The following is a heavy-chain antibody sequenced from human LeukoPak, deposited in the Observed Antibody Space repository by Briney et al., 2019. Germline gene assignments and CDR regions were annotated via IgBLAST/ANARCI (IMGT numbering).Heavy chain of an antibody. V-gene: IGHV1-46*01. CDR2: INPSGGST. J-gene: IGHJ3*02. D-gene: IGHD3-22*01. CDR1: GYTFTSYY. CDR3: ARGDYYDSSGYTAWAFDI. Sequence: ASVKVSCKASGYTFTSYYMHWVRQPPGQGLEWMGIINPSGGSTSYAQKFQGRVTMTRDMPTSTVYMDLNSLRSEDTAVYYCARGDYYDSSGYTAWAFDIWGQGTMVTVSS.